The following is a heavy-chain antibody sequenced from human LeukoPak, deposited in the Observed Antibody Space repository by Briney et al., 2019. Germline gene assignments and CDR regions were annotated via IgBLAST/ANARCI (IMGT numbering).Heavy chain of an antibody. CDR2: IYYSGST. D-gene: IGHD3-22*01. CDR3: ASRNYYDSSGYSRVGY. V-gene: IGHV4-39*01. CDR1: GGSISSSSYY. J-gene: IGHJ4*02. Sequence: SETLSLTCTVSGGSISSSSYYWGWIRQPPGKGLEWIGSIYYSGSTYYNPSLKSRVTISVDTSKNQFSLKLSSVTAADTAVYYCASRNYYDSSGYSRVGYWGQGTLVTVSS.